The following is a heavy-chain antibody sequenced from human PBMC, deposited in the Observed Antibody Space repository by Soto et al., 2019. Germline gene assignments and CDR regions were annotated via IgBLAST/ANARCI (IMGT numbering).Heavy chain of an antibody. CDR1: GGSVSSGSYY. D-gene: IGHD6-13*01. CDR3: ARDRSSSWYYYYGMDV. Sequence: QVQLQESGPGLVKPSETLSLTCTVSGGSVSSGSYYWSWIRQPPGKGLEWIGYIYYSGSTNYNPSLKSRVTISVDTSKTQFYLKLSSVTAADTAVYYCARDRSSSWYYYYGMDVWGQGTTVTVSS. CDR2: IYYSGST. J-gene: IGHJ6*02. V-gene: IGHV4-61*01.